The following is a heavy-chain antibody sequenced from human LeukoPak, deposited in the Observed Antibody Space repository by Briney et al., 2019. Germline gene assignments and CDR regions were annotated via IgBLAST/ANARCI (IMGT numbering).Heavy chain of an antibody. J-gene: IGHJ4*02. CDR1: GYTLTSYY. D-gene: IGHD5-18*01. CDR3: ARGTGYSYGSVGY. CDR2: INPSGGST. V-gene: IGHV1-46*01. Sequence: ASVKVSCKASGYTLTSYYLHWVRQASGQGLEWMAIINPSGGSTSHAQKFQGRVTMTRDTSASTVYMELSRLRSDDTAVYYCARGTGYSYGSVGYWGQGTLVTVSS.